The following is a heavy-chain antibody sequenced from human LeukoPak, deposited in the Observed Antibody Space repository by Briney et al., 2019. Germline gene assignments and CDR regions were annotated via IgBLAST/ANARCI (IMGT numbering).Heavy chain of an antibody. CDR3: ARQSGWSFDY. J-gene: IGHJ4*02. CDR1: GFTFSSYG. CDR2: ITSSSGFI. D-gene: IGHD6-19*01. V-gene: IGHV3-21*01. Sequence: GGSLRLSCAASGFTFSSYGMHWVRQAPGKGLEWVSSITSSSGFISYADSLKGRFTISRDNAKNSLYLQMNSLRAEDTAVYYCARQSGWSFDYWGQGTLVTVSS.